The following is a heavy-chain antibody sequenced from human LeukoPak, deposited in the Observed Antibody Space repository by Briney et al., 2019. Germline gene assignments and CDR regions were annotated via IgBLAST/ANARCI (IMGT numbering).Heavy chain of an antibody. CDR1: GHTFTYYG. CDR3: ASPYYYESSGYPFGY. Sequence: APVKASCKASGHTFTYYGISWVRQAPGHGLEGMGWISAYNGNTNDAQKLQGRVTMTTDTSTSTAYMELRSLRSDDTAVYYCASPYYYESSGYPFGYWGQGTLGTVSS. CDR2: ISAYNGNT. J-gene: IGHJ4*02. V-gene: IGHV1-18*01. D-gene: IGHD3-22*01.